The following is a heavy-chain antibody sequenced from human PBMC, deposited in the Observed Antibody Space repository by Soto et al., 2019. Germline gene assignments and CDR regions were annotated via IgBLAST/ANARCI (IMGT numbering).Heavy chain of an antibody. Sequence: GSLRLSCAASGFTFSIYAMSWVRQAPGKGLEWVSAISGSGGSTYDADSVKGRFTISRDNSKNTLYLQMNSLRAEDTAVYYCAKGAPETQPPLDWFDPWGQGTLVTVSS. CDR2: ISGSGGST. V-gene: IGHV3-23*01. J-gene: IGHJ5*02. CDR1: GFTFSIYA. CDR3: AKGAPETQPPLDWFDP.